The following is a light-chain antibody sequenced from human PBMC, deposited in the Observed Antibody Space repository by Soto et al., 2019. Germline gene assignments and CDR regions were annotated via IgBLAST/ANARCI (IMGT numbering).Light chain of an antibody. CDR2: DAS. CDR1: QSVGSH. CDR3: QQYNNWPPLT. J-gene: IGKJ4*01. V-gene: IGKV3-15*01. Sequence: EIVLTQSPATLSVSPGERATLSCSSSQSVGSHLAWDQQKPGQAHRLLIYDASTRATGIPARFSGSVSGTEFTLTISSLQSEDFAVYYCQQYNNWPPLTFGGGTKVDNK.